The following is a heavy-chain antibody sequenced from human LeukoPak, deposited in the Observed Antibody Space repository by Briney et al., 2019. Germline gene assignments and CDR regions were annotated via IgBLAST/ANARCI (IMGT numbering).Heavy chain of an antibody. CDR1: GFTFSSYE. CDR2: ISSSGSTI. CDR3: ARVFLYYMDV. J-gene: IGHJ6*03. V-gene: IGHV3-48*03. D-gene: IGHD3-10*02. Sequence: GGSLRLSCAASGFTFSSYEMNWVRQAPGKGLEWVSSISSSGSTIYYADSVKGRFTISRDNAKNSLYLQMNSLRAEDTAVYYCARVFLYYMDVWGKGTTVTISS.